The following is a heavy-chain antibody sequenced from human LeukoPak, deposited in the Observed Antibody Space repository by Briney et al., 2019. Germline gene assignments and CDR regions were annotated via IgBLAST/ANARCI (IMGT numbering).Heavy chain of an antibody. J-gene: IGHJ1*01. CDR3: AKDDDWGRYKH. CDR1: GFTFSSYA. D-gene: IGHD3-16*01. CDR2: ILANGANT. Sequence: GGSLRLSCVASGFTFSSYAMTWVRQAPGKGLEWVSGILANGANTYYADSVKGRFTISRDNSKNTQSLQMNSLRAEDTAVYYCAKDDDWGRYKHWGQGTLVTVSS. V-gene: IGHV3-23*01.